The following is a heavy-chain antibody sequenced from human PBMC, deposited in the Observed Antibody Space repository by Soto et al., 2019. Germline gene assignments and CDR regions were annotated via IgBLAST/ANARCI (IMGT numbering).Heavy chain of an antibody. CDR2: MNPNSGDT. D-gene: IGHD4-4*01. V-gene: IGHV1-8*01. CDR3: ARGGITVTTPYYYYYGMDV. CDR1: GYTFTSYD. J-gene: IGHJ6*02. Sequence: QVQLVQSGAEVKKPGASVKVSCKASGYTFTSYDINWVRQATGQGLEWMGWMNPNSGDTGYAQKFQGRVTMTRSTXXSXAXXELSSLRSEDTAVYYCARGGITVTTPYYYYYGMDVWGQGTTVTVSS.